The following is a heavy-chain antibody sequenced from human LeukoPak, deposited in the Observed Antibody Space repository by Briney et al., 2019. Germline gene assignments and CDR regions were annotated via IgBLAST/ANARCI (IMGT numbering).Heavy chain of an antibody. CDR2: IRSEGSDT. J-gene: IGHJ4*02. D-gene: IGHD2/OR15-2a*01. Sequence: GGSLRLSCAASGFTFSDTWMPWVRHVPGAALVCVSRIRSEGSDTRYAESVKGRYTISRDNGKNTLYLQMNRLRAEDTAVYYCARDWFHAIDYWGQGTLVTVSS. CDR1: GFTFSDTW. CDR3: ARDWFHAIDY. V-gene: IGHV3-74*01.